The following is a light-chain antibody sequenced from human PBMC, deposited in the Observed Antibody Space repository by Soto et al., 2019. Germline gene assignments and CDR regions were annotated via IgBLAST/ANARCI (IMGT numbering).Light chain of an antibody. V-gene: IGKV3-15*01. CDR2: GAS. J-gene: IGKJ1*01. CDR1: QSVSSN. CDR3: QQYNNWPRT. Sequence: EVLTTQSPATLSVSPGERVTLSCRASQSVSSNLAWYQQKPGQAPGLLIYGASTRATGTPARFSGFGSGTDFILTISSLQSEDLAVYYCQQYNNWPRTFGQGTKVDIK.